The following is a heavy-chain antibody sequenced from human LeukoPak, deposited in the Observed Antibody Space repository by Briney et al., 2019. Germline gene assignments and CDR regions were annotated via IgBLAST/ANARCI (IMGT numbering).Heavy chain of an antibody. J-gene: IGHJ6*03. CDR2: IHYSGST. D-gene: IGHD3-10*01. CDR3: ARVEEGYGSGRRENYYYYSMDV. CDR1: GGSISSYY. V-gene: IGHV4-59*01. Sequence: PSETLSLTCTVSGGSISSYYWSWIRQPPGKGLEWIGYIHYSGSTNYNPSLKSRVTISVDTSKNQFSLKLSSVTAADTAVYYCARVEEGYGSGRRENYYYYSMDVWGKGTTVTISS.